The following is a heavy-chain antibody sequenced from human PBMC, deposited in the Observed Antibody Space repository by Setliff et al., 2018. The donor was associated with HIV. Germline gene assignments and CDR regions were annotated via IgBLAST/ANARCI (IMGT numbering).Heavy chain of an antibody. J-gene: IGHJ6*02. V-gene: IGHV4-31*03. D-gene: IGHD3-10*01. CDR1: GGSITSSGYN. Sequence: SETLSLTCIVSGGSITSSGYNWNWIRQHPGKGLEWIGYIYSSGRTSYNPSLQSRVSISIDTSKNLFSLKLDSVIAADTAVYYCARDEVRYYSGSESVRAGMDAWGQGTAVTVSS. CDR2: IYSSGRT. CDR3: ARDEVRYYSGSESVRAGMDA.